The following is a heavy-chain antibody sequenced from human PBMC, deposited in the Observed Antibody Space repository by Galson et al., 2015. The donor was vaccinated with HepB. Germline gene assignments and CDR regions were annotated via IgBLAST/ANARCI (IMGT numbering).Heavy chain of an antibody. J-gene: IGHJ4*02. CDR1: GFSLTTTEMG. CDR3: AKRYGEAFDY. CDR2: LYWDDDK. V-gene: IGHV2-5*02. D-gene: IGHD4-17*01. Sequence: PALVKPTQTLTLTCTFSGFSLTTTEMGVGWVRQPPGKALEWLALLYWDDDKRFRPSVRRRITITKDTSKNQVVLTLTNVRPEDTGTYFCAKRYGEAFDYWGQGTLVTVSS.